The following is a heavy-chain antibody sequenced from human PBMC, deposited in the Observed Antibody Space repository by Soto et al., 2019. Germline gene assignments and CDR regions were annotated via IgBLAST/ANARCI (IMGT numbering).Heavy chain of an antibody. V-gene: IGHV4-39*01. Sequence: TLSRTCTGSGGSISSTSYYSGWIRQPPGKGLEWIGSIYYSGSTYYNPSLKSRVTISVDTSKNQFSLKLSSVTAADTAVYYCARVAYYDILTGYYNPRANYYMDVWGKGTTVTVSS. D-gene: IGHD3-9*01. CDR2: IYYSGST. J-gene: IGHJ6*03. CDR1: GGSISSTSYY. CDR3: ARVAYYDILTGYYNPRANYYMDV.